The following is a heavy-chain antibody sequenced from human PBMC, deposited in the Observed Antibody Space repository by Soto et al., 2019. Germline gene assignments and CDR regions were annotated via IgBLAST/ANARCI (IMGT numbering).Heavy chain of an antibody. V-gene: IGHV1-69*01. CDR2: IIPLFGTT. J-gene: IGHJ6*02. Sequence: QVQVVQSGVEVRRPGSSVKVSCKASGDTFKNCVISWVRQAPGQGLEWMGGIIPLFGTTDFAQRFQGRITITTDESTTTAYMELSMLRYEDTATYYCAAELGFGKLSVVWGQGTTVIVSS. CDR3: AAELGFGKLSVV. CDR1: GDTFKNCV. D-gene: IGHD3-10*01.